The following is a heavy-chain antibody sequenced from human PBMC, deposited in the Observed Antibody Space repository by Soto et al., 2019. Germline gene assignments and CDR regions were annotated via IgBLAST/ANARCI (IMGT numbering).Heavy chain of an antibody. CDR2: IYYSGIT. J-gene: IGHJ4*02. CDR1: GGSISSSSYY. V-gene: IGHV4-39*02. CDR3: ARSDGRY. Sequence: SETLSLTCTVSGGSISSSSYYWGWIRQPPGKGLEWIGSIYYSGITNYNPSLQSRVTISVDTSKNHFSLKLSSVTASDTAVYYCARSDGRYWGQGTLVTVSS.